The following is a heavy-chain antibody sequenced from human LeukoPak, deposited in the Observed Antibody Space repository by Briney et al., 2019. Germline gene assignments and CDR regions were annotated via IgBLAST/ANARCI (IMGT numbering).Heavy chain of an antibody. D-gene: IGHD3-3*01. V-gene: IGHV3-11*01. Sequence: TGGSLRLSCAASGFTFSDYYISWIRQAPGKGREWVSYISSSGSTIYYADSVKGRFTISRDNAKNSLYLQMNSLRAEDTAVYYCARGRYDFWSGYYSYWGQGTLVTVSS. CDR3: ARGRYDFWSGYYSY. CDR2: ISSSGSTI. CDR1: GFTFSDYY. J-gene: IGHJ4*02.